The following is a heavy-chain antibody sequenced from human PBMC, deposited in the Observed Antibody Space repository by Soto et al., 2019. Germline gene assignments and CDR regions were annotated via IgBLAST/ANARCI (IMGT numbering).Heavy chain of an antibody. J-gene: IGHJ3*02. CDR1: GGSISSGDYY. Sequence: QVQLQESGPGLVKPSETLSLTCIVSGGSISSGDYYWSWIRQPPGKGLEWIGYIYYSGTTYYNPSLKSRVTIPLDTSKYQFSLRLSPVTAADSAVYYCATTFYYDSAGTNAFNIWGQGTMVTVSS. CDR2: IYYSGTT. CDR3: ATTFYYDSAGTNAFNI. V-gene: IGHV4-30-4*08. D-gene: IGHD3-22*01.